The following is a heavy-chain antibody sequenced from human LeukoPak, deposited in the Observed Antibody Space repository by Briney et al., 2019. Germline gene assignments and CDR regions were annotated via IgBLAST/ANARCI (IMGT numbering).Heavy chain of an antibody. Sequence: ASVKVSCKASGGTFSSYAISWVRQAPGQGLEWMGGIIPIFGTANYAQKFQGRVTITADKSTSTAYMELSSLRSEDTAVYYCGRDLRRITMVRGVLNWFDPWGQGTLVTVSS. J-gene: IGHJ5*02. CDR1: GGTFSSYA. CDR2: IIPIFGTA. V-gene: IGHV1-69*06. D-gene: IGHD3-10*01. CDR3: GRDLRRITMVRGVLNWFDP.